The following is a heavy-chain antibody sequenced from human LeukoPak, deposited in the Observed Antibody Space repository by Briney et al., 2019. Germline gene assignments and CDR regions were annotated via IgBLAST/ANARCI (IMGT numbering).Heavy chain of an antibody. CDR3: AKAQWQVYYFDY. J-gene: IGHJ4*02. V-gene: IGHV3-23*01. Sequence: GGSLRLSCAASGFTFSSYAMSWVRQAPGKGLEWVSGISGSGGSTYYADSVEGRFTMSRDNSKNTLFLQMNSLRAEDTAVYYCAKAQWQVYYFDYWGQGTLVTVSS. CDR2: ISGSGGST. D-gene: IGHD6-19*01. CDR1: GFTFSSYA.